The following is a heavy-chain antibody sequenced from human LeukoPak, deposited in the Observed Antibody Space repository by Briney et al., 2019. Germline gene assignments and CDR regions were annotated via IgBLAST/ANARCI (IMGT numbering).Heavy chain of an antibody. CDR2: IYTSGST. D-gene: IGHD1-26*01. CDR3: ARDRELGF. CDR1: GGSLSSYY. J-gene: IGHJ6*02. V-gene: IGHV4-4*09. Sequence: SETLSLTCTVSGGSLSSYYWSWIRQPPGKGLEWIGYIYTSGSTNYNPSLKSRVTISVDMSRNQFSLKLKSVTVADTDIYYCARDRELGFWGQGTTVTVSS.